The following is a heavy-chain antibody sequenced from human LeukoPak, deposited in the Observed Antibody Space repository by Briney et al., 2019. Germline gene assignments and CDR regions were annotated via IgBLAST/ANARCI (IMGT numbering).Heavy chain of an antibody. D-gene: IGHD3-9*01. CDR2: ISASGGST. CDR1: GFTFSSYA. CDR3: AKARFYDLLSGFPPD. Sequence: PGGSQGLSCAVFGFTFSSYAMSWVRQAPGKGLEWVSTISASGGSTYYADSVKGRFTISRDNSKNTLYLQMSSLRVEDTARYYCAKARFYDLLSGFPPDWGQGTLVTVSS. J-gene: IGHJ4*02. V-gene: IGHV3-23*01.